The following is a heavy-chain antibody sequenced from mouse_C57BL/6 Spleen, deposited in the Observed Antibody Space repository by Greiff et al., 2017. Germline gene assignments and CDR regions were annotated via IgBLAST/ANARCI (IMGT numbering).Heavy chain of an antibody. J-gene: IGHJ1*03. CDR3: TRSSYDVYWYFDV. V-gene: IGHV1-15*01. CDR2: IDPETGGT. CDR1: GYTFTDYE. D-gene: IGHD2-3*01. Sequence: QVQLKESGAELVRPGASVTLSCKASGYTFTDYEMHWVKQTPVHGLEWIGAIDPETGGTAYNQKFKGKAILTADKSSSTAYMELRSLTSEDSAVYYCTRSSYDVYWYFDVWGTGTTVTVSS.